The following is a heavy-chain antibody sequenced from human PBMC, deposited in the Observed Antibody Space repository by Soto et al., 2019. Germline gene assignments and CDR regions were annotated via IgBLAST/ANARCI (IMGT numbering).Heavy chain of an antibody. CDR2: IIAGNGNT. Sequence: QVQLVQSGAEVKKPGAAVKVSCKASGYILSSYAMHWVRQAPGQRLEWMGWIIAGNGNTKYSQKFQGRVTITRDTSASTAYMELRSLRSEDTAVYYCARGTRAFDIWGQGTMVTVSS. D-gene: IGHD1-7*01. J-gene: IGHJ3*02. CDR3: ARGTRAFDI. CDR1: GYILSSYA. V-gene: IGHV1-3*01.